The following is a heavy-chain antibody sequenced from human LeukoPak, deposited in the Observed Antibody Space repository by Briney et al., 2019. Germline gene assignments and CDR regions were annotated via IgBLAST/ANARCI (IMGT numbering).Heavy chain of an antibody. V-gene: IGHV3-21*06. CDR2: FGTRSSSI. CDR1: GFTSSTYS. Sequence: PGGSLRLSCAASGFTSSTYSMNWVRQAPGKGLEWVSSFGTRSSSIYYADSVRGRFTISRDNAKNSLYLQMNSLRVEDTAVYYCARAKVTNDYWGQGTLVTVSS. CDR3: ARAKVTNDY. D-gene: IGHD4-17*01. J-gene: IGHJ4*02.